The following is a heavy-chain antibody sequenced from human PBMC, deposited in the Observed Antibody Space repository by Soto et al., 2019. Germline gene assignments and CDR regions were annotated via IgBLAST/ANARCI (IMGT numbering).Heavy chain of an antibody. D-gene: IGHD2-15*01. CDR3: ARDLRRRRISNWFDP. Sequence: SETLSLTCTVSGDSIRNYYWSWIRQPPGKGLEWIGYIYHSGSTYYNPSLKSRVTISVDTSKNQFSLKLSSVTATDTAVYYCARDLRRRRISNWFDPWGQGTLVTVSS. V-gene: IGHV4-59*12. CDR1: GDSIRNYY. J-gene: IGHJ5*02. CDR2: IYHSGST.